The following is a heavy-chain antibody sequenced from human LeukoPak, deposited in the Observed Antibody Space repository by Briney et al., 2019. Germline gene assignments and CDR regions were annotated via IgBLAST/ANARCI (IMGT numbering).Heavy chain of an antibody. J-gene: IGHJ4*02. CDR2: IKQDGSEK. Sequence: GGSLRLSCVASGFTFSSYAMSWVRQAPGKGLEWVANIKQDGSEKYYVDSVKGRFTISRDNAKNSLYLQMNSLRAEDTAVYYRARLEFNSGSYNYWGQGTLVTVSS. V-gene: IGHV3-7*03. CDR3: ARLEFNSGSYNY. D-gene: IGHD1-26*01. CDR1: GFTFSSYA.